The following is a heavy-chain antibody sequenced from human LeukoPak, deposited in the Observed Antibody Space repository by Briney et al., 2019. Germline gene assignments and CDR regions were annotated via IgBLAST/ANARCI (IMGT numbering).Heavy chain of an antibody. V-gene: IGHV3-64*01. CDR2: ISADGGTT. J-gene: IGHJ4*02. CDR1: GFNFRAYG. Sequence: PGGSLRLSCAASGFNFRAYGMHWVRQAPGQGLEYVAAISADGGTTWHSNSVNGRFTISRDTSKNTLYLQMGRLKTEDTALYYCARGRGGPPFDYWGRGILVTVSS. D-gene: IGHD3-10*01. CDR3: ARGRGGPPFDY.